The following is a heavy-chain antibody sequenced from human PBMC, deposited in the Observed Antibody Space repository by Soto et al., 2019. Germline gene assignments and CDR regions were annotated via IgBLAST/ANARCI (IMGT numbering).Heavy chain of an antibody. CDR3: ARAENRIAVSTYYFDY. V-gene: IGHV3-7*01. Sequence: GGSLRLSCAASGFTFSRYWMSWVRQAPGKGLEWVANIKQDGSEKYYVDSVKGRFTISRDNAKNSLYLQMNSLRAEDTAVYYCARAENRIAVSTYYFDYWGQGTLVTVSS. J-gene: IGHJ4*02. D-gene: IGHD6-19*01. CDR1: GFTFSRYW. CDR2: IKQDGSEK.